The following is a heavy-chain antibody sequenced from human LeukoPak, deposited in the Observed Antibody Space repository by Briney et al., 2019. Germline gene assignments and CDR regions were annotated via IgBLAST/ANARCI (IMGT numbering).Heavy chain of an antibody. CDR1: GFTFSSYG. V-gene: IGHV3-33*01. D-gene: IGHD2-2*01. CDR2: IWYDGSNK. J-gene: IGHJ6*04. CDR3: ARSKGLGYCSSTSCHYYYYYGMDV. Sequence: GGSLRLSCAASGFTFSSYGMHWVRQAPGKGLEWVAVIWYDGSNKYYADSVKGRFTISRDNSKNTLYLQMNSLRAEDTAVYYCARSKGLGYCSSTSCHYYYYYGMDVWGKGTTVTVSS.